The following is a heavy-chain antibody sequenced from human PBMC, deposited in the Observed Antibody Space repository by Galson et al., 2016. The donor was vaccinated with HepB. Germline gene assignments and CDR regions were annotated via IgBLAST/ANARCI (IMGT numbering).Heavy chain of an antibody. CDR3: ARAGVAYETSGYFYGQLDY. D-gene: IGHD3-22*01. V-gene: IGHV3-48*02. J-gene: IGHJ4*02. CDR2: ITAGGNTI. CDR1: GFTFSYFT. Sequence: SLRLSCVASGFTFSYFTMNWVRQAPGKGLEWLSGITAGGNTIYYADSVKGRFTISRDNAKSSLYLQMNSLRDDDTAVYFCARAGVAYETSGYFYGQLDYWGQGTLVIVSS.